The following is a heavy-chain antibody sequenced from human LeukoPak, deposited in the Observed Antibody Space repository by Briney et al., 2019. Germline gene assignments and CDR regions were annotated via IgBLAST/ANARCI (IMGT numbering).Heavy chain of an antibody. CDR1: GGSISSYY. J-gene: IGHJ5*02. V-gene: IGHV4-59*01. CDR2: IYYSGST. Sequence: PSETLSLTCTVPGGSISSYYWSWIRQPPGKGLEWIGYIYYSGSTNYNPSLKSRVTISVDTSKNQFSLKLSSVTAADTAVYYCARMGSSSWSPQQYSWFDPWGQGTLVTVSS. D-gene: IGHD6-13*01. CDR3: ARMGSSSWSPQQYSWFDP.